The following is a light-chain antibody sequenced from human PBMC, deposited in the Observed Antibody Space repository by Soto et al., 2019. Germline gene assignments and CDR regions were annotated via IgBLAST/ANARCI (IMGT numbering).Light chain of an antibody. CDR1: QSINNY. CDR3: QQYNNWPPRAWT. J-gene: IGKJ1*01. Sequence: EIVLTQSPVTLSLSPGERATLSCRASQSINNYLAWYQQKPGQPPRLLIYDASNRATGIPARFSGSGSGTEFTLTISSLQSEDFAVYYCQQYNNWPPRAWTFGQGTKVEIK. CDR2: DAS. V-gene: IGKV3-15*01.